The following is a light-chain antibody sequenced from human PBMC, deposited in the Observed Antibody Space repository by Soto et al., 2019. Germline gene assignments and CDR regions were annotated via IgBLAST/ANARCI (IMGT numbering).Light chain of an antibody. J-gene: IGKJ1*01. V-gene: IGKV3-20*01. CDR1: QSVSSSY. Sequence: SVLTQSTGTLSLAPGDTATLSCRASQSVSSSYLAWYQQKPGQAPRLLIYGASSRATGIPDRFSGSGSGTDFTLTISRLEPEDFAVYYCQQYGSSPQTFGQGTKVDIK. CDR2: GAS. CDR3: QQYGSSPQT.